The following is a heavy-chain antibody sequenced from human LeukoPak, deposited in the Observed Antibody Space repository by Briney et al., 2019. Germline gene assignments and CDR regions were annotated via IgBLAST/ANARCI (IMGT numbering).Heavy chain of an antibody. J-gene: IGHJ4*02. CDR3: ARDHCTGGSCYSDY. CDR2: IYSGGTT. V-gene: IGHV3-53*01. Sequence: PGGSLRLSCAASGFTVSSNYMSWVRQAPGKGLEWVSVIYSGGTTYYADSVKGRLTISRDNSKNTLYLQMSSLRVEDTAVYYCARDHCTGGSCYSDYWGQGTLVTVSS. D-gene: IGHD2-15*01. CDR1: GFTVSSNY.